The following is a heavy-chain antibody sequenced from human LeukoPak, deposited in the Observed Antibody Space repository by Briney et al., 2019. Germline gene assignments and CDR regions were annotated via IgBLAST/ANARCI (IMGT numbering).Heavy chain of an antibody. CDR1: GGSISSSSYY. CDR2: IYYSGST. V-gene: IGHV4-39*07. D-gene: IGHD2-15*01. Sequence: SETLSLTCTVSGGSISSSSYYWGWIRQPPGKGLEWIGSIYYSGSTYYNPSLKSRVTISVDTSKNQFSRKLSSVTAADTAVYYCARVIIRIVVVVAARWFDPWGQGTLVTVSS. CDR3: ARVIIRIVVVVAARWFDP. J-gene: IGHJ5*02.